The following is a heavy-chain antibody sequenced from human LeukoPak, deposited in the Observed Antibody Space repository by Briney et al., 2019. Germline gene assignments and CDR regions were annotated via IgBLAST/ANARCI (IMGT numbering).Heavy chain of an antibody. CDR3: ARERRMYSSGWLKDYYYYYYMDV. D-gene: IGHD6-19*01. J-gene: IGHJ6*03. Sequence: GGSLRLSCVASGFTFRNYGLAWVRQARGKGLEWVSVIYSGGSTYYADSVKGRFTISRDSSKNTLYLQMNSLRAEDTAVYYCARERRMYSSGWLKDYYYYYYMDVWGKGTTVTISS. CDR2: IYSGGST. V-gene: IGHV3-53*01. CDR1: GFTFRNYG.